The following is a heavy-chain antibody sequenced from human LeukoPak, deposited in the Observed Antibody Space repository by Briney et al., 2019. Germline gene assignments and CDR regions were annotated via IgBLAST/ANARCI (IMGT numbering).Heavy chain of an antibody. CDR2: MSGSCGSK. V-gene: IGHV3-23*01. CDR1: GFTFTTCA. CDR3: ARGPSSGSYSIFDD. J-gene: IGHJ4*02. Sequence: PGRTLRLSCAASGFTFTTCAMSWVRHAPGKGLEGGSAMSGSCGSKFFADSAKGRFTISRDNSKNTLYLQMDSLRAGDTAVYYCARGPSSGSYSIFDDWGQGTLVTVSP. D-gene: IGHD1-26*01.